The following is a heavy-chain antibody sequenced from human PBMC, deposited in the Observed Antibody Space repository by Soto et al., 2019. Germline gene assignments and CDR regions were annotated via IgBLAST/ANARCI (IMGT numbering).Heavy chain of an antibody. J-gene: IGHJ4*02. CDR3: AKASDRYSGYDALIDY. CDR1: GFTFDDYA. D-gene: IGHD5-12*01. V-gene: IGHV3-9*01. CDR2: ISWNSGSI. Sequence: EVQLVESGGGLVQPGRSLRLSCAASGFTFDDYAMHWVRQAPGKGLEWVSGISWNSGSIGYADSVKGRFTISRDNAKNSLYLQMNSLRAEDTALYYCAKASDRYSGYDALIDYWGQGTLVTLSS.